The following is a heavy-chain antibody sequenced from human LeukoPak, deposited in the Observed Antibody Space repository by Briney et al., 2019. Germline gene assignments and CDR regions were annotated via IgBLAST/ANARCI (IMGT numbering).Heavy chain of an antibody. CDR3: ARLADCSSSSCRSFDY. Sequence: ASVKVSCKASGYPFTGYYLHWVRQAPGQGLEWMGWINPNSGFTNYAQKFQGRVTMTRDTSISTAYMELSRLRSDDTAVYYCARLADCSSSSCRSFDYWGQGTLVTVSS. V-gene: IGHV1-2*02. CDR2: INPNSGFT. CDR1: GYPFTGYY. D-gene: IGHD2-2*01. J-gene: IGHJ4*02.